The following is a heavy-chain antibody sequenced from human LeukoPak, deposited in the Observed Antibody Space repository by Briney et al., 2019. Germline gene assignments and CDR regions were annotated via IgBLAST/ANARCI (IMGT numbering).Heavy chain of an antibody. CDR1: GFTFSSYG. CDR2: ISYDGSNK. Sequence: PGGSLRLSCAASGFTFSSYGMHWVRQAPGKGLEWVAVISYDGSNKYYADSVKGRLTISRDNSKNTLYLQMNSLRAEDTAVYYCAKDAWYCSSTSCYRFSYYYGMDVWGQGTTVTVSS. V-gene: IGHV3-30*18. D-gene: IGHD2-2*01. CDR3: AKDAWYCSSTSCYRFSYYYGMDV. J-gene: IGHJ6*02.